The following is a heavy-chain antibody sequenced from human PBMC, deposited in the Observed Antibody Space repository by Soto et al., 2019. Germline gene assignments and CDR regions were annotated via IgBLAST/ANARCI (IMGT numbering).Heavy chain of an antibody. V-gene: IGHV3-7*03. D-gene: IGHD3-10*01. CDR3: ARDGAYALGD. J-gene: IGHJ4*02. CDR1: GFTFSRSW. CDR2: MNQDGSGK. Sequence: GGSLRLSCAASGFTFSRSWMAWVRQAPGKGLEWVANMNQDGSGKFYVDSVKGRFTISRDNAKSSLYLQMNSLRAEDTAVYYCARDGAYALGDWGQGTLVIVSS.